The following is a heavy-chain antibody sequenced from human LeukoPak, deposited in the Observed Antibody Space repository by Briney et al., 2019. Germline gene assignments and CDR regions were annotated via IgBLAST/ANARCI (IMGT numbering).Heavy chain of an antibody. J-gene: IGHJ5*02. Sequence: PSETLSLTCTVSGGSISSYYWSWIRQPPGKGLEWIGYIYTSGNTNYNPSLKSRVTISVDASKNQFSLKLSSVTAADTAVYYCARHGRVVVVPAAFGLYNWFDPWGQGTLVTVSS. V-gene: IGHV4-4*09. CDR3: ARHGRVVVVPAAFGLYNWFDP. D-gene: IGHD2-2*01. CDR2: IYTSGNT. CDR1: GGSISSYY.